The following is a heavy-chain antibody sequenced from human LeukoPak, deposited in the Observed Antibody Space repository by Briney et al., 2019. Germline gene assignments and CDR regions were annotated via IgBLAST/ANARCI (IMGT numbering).Heavy chain of an antibody. J-gene: IGHJ3*02. CDR2: IYPYSGDT. D-gene: IGHD6-6*01. CDR1: GYTFTGYY. CDR3: ARDRNSGSSLDI. V-gene: IGHV1-2*02. Sequence: ASVKVSCKASGYTFTGYYMHWVRQAPGQGLEWMGWIYPYSGDTNYAQNFQGRVTMTRDTSISTAYMELSSLKSDDTAVYYCARDRNSGSSLDIWGQGTMLTVSS.